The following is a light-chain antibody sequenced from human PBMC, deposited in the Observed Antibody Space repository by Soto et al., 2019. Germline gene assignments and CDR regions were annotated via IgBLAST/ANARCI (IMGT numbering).Light chain of an antibody. CDR1: SSDVGAYNY. J-gene: IGLJ1*01. Sequence: QSALTQPASVSGSPGQSITISCTGTSSDVGAYNYVSWYQQHPGNAPKLLIYEVSNRPSGISNRFSDSKSGNTASLTISGLQAEDEADYYCSSYPSSSTRVFGTGTKVT. CDR3: SSYPSSSTRV. CDR2: EVS. V-gene: IGLV2-14*01.